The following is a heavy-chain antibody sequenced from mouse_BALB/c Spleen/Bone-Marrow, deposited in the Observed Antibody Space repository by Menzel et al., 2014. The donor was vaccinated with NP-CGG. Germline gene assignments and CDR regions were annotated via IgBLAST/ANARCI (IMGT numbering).Heavy chain of an antibody. CDR2: IHPSGSET. V-gene: IGHV1-61*01. Sequence: VQLQQSGAELVRPGASVKLPCKASGYSFTSYWMNWVKQRPGQGLEWIGMIHPSGSETRLNQNFKDKATLTVDKSSSTAYMQLSSPTSEDSAVYYCARSRGEGYWGQGTLVTVSA. CDR3: ARSRGEGY. CDR1: GYSFTSYW. J-gene: IGHJ3*01.